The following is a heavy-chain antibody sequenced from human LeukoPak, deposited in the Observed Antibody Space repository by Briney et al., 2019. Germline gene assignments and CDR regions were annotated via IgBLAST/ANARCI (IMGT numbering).Heavy chain of an antibody. D-gene: IGHD6-19*01. CDR2: MNPNSGNT. V-gene: IGHV1-8*02. CDR3: ARGWTVAGILGGSYYYYGMDV. CDR1: GYTFTGYY. Sequence: ASVKVSCTASGYTFTGYYMHWVRQATGQGLEWMGWMNPNSGNTGYAQKFQGRVTMTRNTSISTAYMELSSLRSEDTAVYYCARGWTVAGILGGSYYYYGMDVWGLGTTVSVSS. J-gene: IGHJ6*02.